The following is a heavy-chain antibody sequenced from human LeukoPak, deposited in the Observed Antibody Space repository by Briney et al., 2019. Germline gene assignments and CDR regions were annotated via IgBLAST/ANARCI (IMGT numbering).Heavy chain of an antibody. CDR2: INHSGST. D-gene: IGHD1-26*01. J-gene: IGHJ3*02. V-gene: IGHV4-34*01. Sequence: SETLSLTCAVYGGSFSGYYWSWIRQPPGKGLEWIGEINHSGSTNYNPSLKSRVTISVDTSKNQFSLKLSSVTAEDTAVYYCARVIGWDEPFDIWGQGTMVTVSS. CDR1: GGSFSGYY. CDR3: ARVIGWDEPFDI.